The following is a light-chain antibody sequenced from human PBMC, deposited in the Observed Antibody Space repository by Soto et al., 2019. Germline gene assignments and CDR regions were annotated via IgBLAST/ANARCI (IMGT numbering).Light chain of an antibody. Sequence: EIVMTQSPTILSVSPGERATLSCRASQSVSSNLAWYQQKPGQPPRLLMYGVYTRAPGTPARLSGSGSGTEFTLTISSLQSEDFAVYYCQQRSKWRTFGQGTKVDIK. CDR2: GVY. V-gene: IGKV3D-15*01. J-gene: IGKJ1*01. CDR3: QQRSKWRT. CDR1: QSVSSN.